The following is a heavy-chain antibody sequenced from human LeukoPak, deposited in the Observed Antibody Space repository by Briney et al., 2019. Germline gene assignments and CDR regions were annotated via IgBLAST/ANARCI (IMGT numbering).Heavy chain of an antibody. J-gene: IGHJ2*01. CDR1: GYRIPGYL. CDR3: ARLAGSTLPRWYFDL. V-gene: IGHV5-51*01. D-gene: IGHD5/OR15-5a*01. Sequence: GDSLKISCQGSGYRIPGYLLGRVPQMPGKGLEWMGIIFPGDSDTRYSPSFQGQVTMSADRSINTAYLQWSSLKASDTALYFCARLAGSTLPRWYFDLWGRGTLVTVSS. CDR2: IFPGDSDT.